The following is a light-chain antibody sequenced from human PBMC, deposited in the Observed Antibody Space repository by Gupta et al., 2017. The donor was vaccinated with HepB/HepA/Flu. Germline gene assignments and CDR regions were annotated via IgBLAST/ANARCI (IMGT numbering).Light chain of an antibody. CDR2: EVS. CDR3: CSYAGSSTWV. Sequence: QSALTQPASVSGAPGQSFTIFCTGTSSDVGSYNLVSWYQQHPGKAPKLMIDEVSKRPSGVSNLFSGSKSGNTASLTISVLQAEDEADYYCCSYAGSSTWVFGGGTKLTVL. CDR1: SSDVGSYNL. V-gene: IGLV2-23*02. J-gene: IGLJ3*02.